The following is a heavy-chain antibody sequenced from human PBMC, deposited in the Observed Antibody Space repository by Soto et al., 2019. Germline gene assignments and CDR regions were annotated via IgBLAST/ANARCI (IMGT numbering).Heavy chain of an antibody. CDR1: GGSISSGGYY. Sequence: QVQLQESGPGLVKPSQTLSLTCTVSGGSISSGGYYWSWIRQHPGKGLEWIGYIYYSGSTYYNPSLKSRVTISVDTSKNQFSLKLSSVTAADTAVYYCARVGAIVVVTDMAFDYWGQGTLVTVSS. D-gene: IGHD2-21*02. J-gene: IGHJ4*02. CDR3: ARVGAIVVVTDMAFDY. V-gene: IGHV4-31*03. CDR2: IYYSGST.